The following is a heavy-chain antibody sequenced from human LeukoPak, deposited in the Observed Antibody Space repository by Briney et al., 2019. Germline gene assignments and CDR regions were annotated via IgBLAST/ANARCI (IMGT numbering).Heavy chain of an antibody. CDR1: GASISSSS. V-gene: IGHV3-21*01. Sequence: ETLSLTCTVSGASISSSSSYWGWIRQPPGKGLEWVSSISSSSSYIYYADSVKGRFTISRDNAKNSLYLQMNSLRAEDTAVYYCARDLHGSGSYYNPQGWFDPWGQGTLVTVSS. CDR3: ARDLHGSGSYYNPQGWFDP. J-gene: IGHJ5*02. CDR2: ISSSSSYI. D-gene: IGHD3-10*01.